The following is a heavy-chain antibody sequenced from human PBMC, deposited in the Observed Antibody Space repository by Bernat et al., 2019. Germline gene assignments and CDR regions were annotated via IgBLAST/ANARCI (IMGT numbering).Heavy chain of an antibody. CDR2: IKSETDGGTT. D-gene: IGHD6-19*01. CDR3: TTDRMHTSAWSEAFDI. J-gene: IGHJ3*02. Sequence: EVQLVESGGGLIEPGGSLRLSCAVSDFTFTNAWMNWVRQAPGKGLEWVGRIKSETDGGTTAYPASVKGRFSISRDDSTTTLYLQMNSLKTEDTAVYYCTTDRMHTSAWSEAFDIWGQGTMVTVSS. V-gene: IGHV3-15*07. CDR1: DFTFTNAW.